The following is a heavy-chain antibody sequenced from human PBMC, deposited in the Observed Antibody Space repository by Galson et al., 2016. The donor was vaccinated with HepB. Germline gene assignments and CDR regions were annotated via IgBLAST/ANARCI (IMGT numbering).Heavy chain of an antibody. CDR3: AHRLGCTGGDCYGDAFDV. D-gene: IGHD2-8*02. CDR1: GFSLSTIGLG. CDR2: IYWDDTR. V-gene: IGHV2-5*02. Sequence: PALVKPTQTLTLTCTFSGFSLSTIGLGVGWIRQPPGKPLEWLALIYWDDTRRYKTSLRSRLTISKDTSKNQVVLTMTNMGPVDTATYYCAHRLGCTGGDCYGDAFDVWGQGTMITVSS. J-gene: IGHJ3*01.